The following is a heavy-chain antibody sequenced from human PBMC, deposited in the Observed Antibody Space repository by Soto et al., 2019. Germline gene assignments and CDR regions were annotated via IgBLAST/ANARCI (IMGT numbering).Heavy chain of an antibody. CDR2: INHSGST. CDR3: ATGDSGYDLSGAYDY. J-gene: IGHJ4*02. CDR1: GGSFSGYD. V-gene: IGHV4-34*01. D-gene: IGHD5-12*01. Sequence: SETLSLTCAVYGGSFSGYDWIWIRQPPGKGLEWIGEINHSGSTNYNPSLKSRVTISVDTSKNQFSLNLYSVTAADTAVYYCATGDSGYDLSGAYDYWGQGTLVTVS.